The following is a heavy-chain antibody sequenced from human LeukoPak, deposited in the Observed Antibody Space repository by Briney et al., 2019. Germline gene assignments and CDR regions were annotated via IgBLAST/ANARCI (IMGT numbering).Heavy chain of an antibody. CDR1: GFTFSSYT. CDR2: ISSNGGST. V-gene: IGHV3-64D*09. Sequence: GGSLRLSCSASGFTFSSYTMHWVRQAPGKGLEYVSAISSNGGSTYYADSVKGRFTISRDNSKNTLFLQMSSLRADDTAVYYCVKETASGTTVSYWGQGTLVTVSS. CDR3: VKETASGTTVSY. J-gene: IGHJ4*02. D-gene: IGHD4-11*01.